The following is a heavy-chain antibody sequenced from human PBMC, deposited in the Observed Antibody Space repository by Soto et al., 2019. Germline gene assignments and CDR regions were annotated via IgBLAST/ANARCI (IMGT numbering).Heavy chain of an antibody. CDR3: AGHGVVCSGGDCYRHFTY. D-gene: IGHD6-19*01. CDR2: VKEDGSQT. V-gene: IGHV3-7*03. Sequence: EVQLVESGGGLVQPGGSLRLSCVGTEFAFGPYWMNWLRQAPGKVLEWMANVKEDGSQTYYVDSVWGRFTMSRDNAKHSSCLQISSLRTEDTTMYYCAGHGVVCSGGDCYRHFTYWGHGTLVPVSS. CDR1: EFAFGPYW. J-gene: IGHJ4*01.